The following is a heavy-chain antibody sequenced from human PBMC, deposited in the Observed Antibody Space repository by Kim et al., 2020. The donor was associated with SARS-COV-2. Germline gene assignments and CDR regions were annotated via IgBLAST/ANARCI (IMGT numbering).Heavy chain of an antibody. Sequence: SETLSLTCTVSGGSISSYYWSWIRQPPGKGLEWIGYIYYSGSTNYNPSLKSRVTISVDTSKNQFSLKLSSVTAADTAVYYCARDQGRRYSYGPDARPLDVWGQGTTVTVSS. CDR1: GGSISSYY. V-gene: IGHV4-59*01. CDR3: ARDQGRRYSYGPDARPLDV. D-gene: IGHD5-18*01. CDR2: IYYSGST. J-gene: IGHJ6*02.